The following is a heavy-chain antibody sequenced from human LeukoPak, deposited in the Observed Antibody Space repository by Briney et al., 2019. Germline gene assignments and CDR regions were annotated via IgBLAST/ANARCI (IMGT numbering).Heavy chain of an antibody. V-gene: IGHV3-23*01. CDR1: GFTFSSYA. CDR3: ARAYSSSWYDF. D-gene: IGHD6-13*01. J-gene: IGHJ5*01. CDR2: ISSSGSGGST. Sequence: PWGSLRLSCAASGFTFSSYALSWVRQAPGKGLEWVSGISSSGSGGSTYYADSVKGRFTISRDNSKNTLYLQINSVRAEDTAVYYCARAYSSSWYDFWGQGTLVTVSS.